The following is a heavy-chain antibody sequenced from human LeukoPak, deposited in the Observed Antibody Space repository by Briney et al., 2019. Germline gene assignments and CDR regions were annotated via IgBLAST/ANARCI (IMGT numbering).Heavy chain of an antibody. CDR3: ARSLRFSDYYYYYGMDV. D-gene: IGHD3-3*01. CDR1: GYTFTSYD. Sequence: ASVKVSCKASGYTFTSYDINWVRQATGQGLEWMGWMNPNSGNTGYAQKFQGRVTMTRNTSISTAYMELSSLRSEDTAVYYCARSLRFSDYYYYYGMDVWGQGTTVAVSS. J-gene: IGHJ6*02. V-gene: IGHV1-8*01. CDR2: MNPNSGNT.